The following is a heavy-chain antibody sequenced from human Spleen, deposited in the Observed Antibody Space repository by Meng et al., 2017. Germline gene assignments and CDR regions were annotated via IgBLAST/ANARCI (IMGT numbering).Heavy chain of an antibody. V-gene: IGHV4-34*01. J-gene: IGHJ1*01. CDR1: GYSISSGYY. Sequence: SETLSLTCAVSGYSISSGYYWSWIRQPPGKGLEWIGEINHSGSTNYNPSLKSRVTISVDTSKNQFSLKLSSVTAADTAVYYCAREAYSSSRRIQHWGQGTQVTVSS. CDR3: AREAYSSSRRIQH. CDR2: INHSGST. D-gene: IGHD6-13*01.